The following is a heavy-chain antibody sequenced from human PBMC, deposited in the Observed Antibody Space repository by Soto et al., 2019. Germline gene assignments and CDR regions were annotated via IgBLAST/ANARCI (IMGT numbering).Heavy chain of an antibody. J-gene: IGHJ6*02. CDR2: ISSNGAGT. Sequence: GSLRLSCSASGFTFSSCAMHWVRQAAGKGLEYVSGISSNGAGTYYAESVKDRFTISRDNSRNTLFLQVYSLTGEDTAVYYCVKDRRSTRRAMDVWGQGT. V-gene: IGHV3-64D*06. CDR3: VKDRRSTRRAMDV. CDR1: GFTFSSCA. D-gene: IGHD2-2*01.